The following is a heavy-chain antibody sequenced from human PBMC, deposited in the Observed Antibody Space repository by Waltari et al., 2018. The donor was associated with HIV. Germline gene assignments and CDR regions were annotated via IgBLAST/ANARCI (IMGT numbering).Heavy chain of an antibody. J-gene: IGHJ5*02. Sequence: EVQLVESGGGPVKPGESPRLSCVTSGFIFNRYSLTWVRQAPGKGPEWVSSISSSGNFKHYADSVKGRFTISRDNAENSLYLQMNGLRAEDTAIYYCARDSRGSTWSLNWFDPWGQGTLVTVSS. D-gene: IGHD6-6*01. V-gene: IGHV3-21*02. CDR2: ISSSGNFK. CDR3: ARDSRGSTWSLNWFDP. CDR1: GFIFNRYS.